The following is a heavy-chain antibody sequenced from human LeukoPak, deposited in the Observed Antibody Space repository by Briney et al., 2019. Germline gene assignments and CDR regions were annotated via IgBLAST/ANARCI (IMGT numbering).Heavy chain of an antibody. D-gene: IGHD2-2*01. CDR2: IRYDGSNK. Sequence: GGSLRLSCAASGFTFSSYGMHWVRQAPGKGLEWVAFIRYDGSNKYYADSVKGRFTISRDNSKNTLYLQMNSLRAEDTAVYYCAKEGGYCSSTSCYRYYYYMDVWGKGTTVTVSS. J-gene: IGHJ6*03. V-gene: IGHV3-30*02. CDR1: GFTFSSYG. CDR3: AKEGGYCSSTSCYRYYYYMDV.